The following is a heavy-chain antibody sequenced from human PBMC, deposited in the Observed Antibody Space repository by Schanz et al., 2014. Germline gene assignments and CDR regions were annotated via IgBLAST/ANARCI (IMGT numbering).Heavy chain of an antibody. CDR1: GGSISSGVHY. V-gene: IGHV4-61*09. D-gene: IGHD3-10*01. CDR2: IYHSGNT. CDR3: ARGGYGSGSYREFDY. Sequence: QVLLQESGPVLVKPSETLSLTCTVSGGSISSGVHYWSWVRQPAGRGLEWIGEIYHSGNTNYNASLKSRVTISVDKSKNQFSLKVRSVTAADTAVYYCARGGYGSGSYREFDYWGQGTLVTVSS. J-gene: IGHJ4*02.